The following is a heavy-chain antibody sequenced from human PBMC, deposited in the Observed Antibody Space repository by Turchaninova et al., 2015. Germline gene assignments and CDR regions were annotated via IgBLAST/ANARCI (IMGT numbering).Heavy chain of an antibody. V-gene: IGHV3-74*01. CDR3: ARDGGSSTPFDV. CDR2: ITIDETNT. Sequence: ACVHSVFKIRSEYIHWGRQASGKGMGWVSSITIDETNTAYADSVRGGFTISRDNMRNTVFLQMHNLRVEDTAVYYCARDGGSSTPFDVWGQGSLVTVSS. J-gene: IGHJ4*02. CDR1: VFKIRSEY. D-gene: IGHD2-2*01.